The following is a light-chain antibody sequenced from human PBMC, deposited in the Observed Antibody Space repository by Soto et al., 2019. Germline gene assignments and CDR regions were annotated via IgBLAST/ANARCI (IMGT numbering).Light chain of an antibody. J-gene: IGLJ1*01. CDR3: SSYASYISSYV. CDR2: EAT. Sequence: QSVLTQPDSLSGSPGQSITISCTGTAGEVGSYNLVSWYQQRPGKAPKLLIYEATKRPLGLSNRFSGSRSGNTASLTISGLQAEDEADYYCSSYASYISSYVFGPGTKVTVL. CDR1: AGEVGSYNL. V-gene: IGLV2-23*01.